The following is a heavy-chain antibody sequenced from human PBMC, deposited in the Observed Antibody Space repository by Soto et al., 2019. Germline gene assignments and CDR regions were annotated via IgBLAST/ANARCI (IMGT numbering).Heavy chain of an antibody. J-gene: IGHJ5*02. Sequence: QVQLQESGPGLVKPSETLSLTCTVSGGSISSYYWSWIRQPPGKGLEWIGYIYYSGCTNYYPSLKSRVTISVDTSKNQFSLKLSSVTAADTAVYYCARVLFGRGNWFDPWGQGTLVTVSS. CDR1: GGSISSYY. CDR2: IYYSGCT. D-gene: IGHD3-3*01. CDR3: ARVLFGRGNWFDP. V-gene: IGHV4-59*01.